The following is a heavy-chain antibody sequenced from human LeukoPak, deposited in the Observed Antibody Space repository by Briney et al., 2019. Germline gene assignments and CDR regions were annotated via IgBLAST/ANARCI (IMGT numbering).Heavy chain of an antibody. CDR3: ARLVPAADPLRDWFDP. CDR1: GGTFSSYA. Sequence: SVKVSCKASGGTFSSYAISWVRQAPGQGLEWMGGIIPIFGTANYAQKFQGRVTITTDESTSTAYMELSSLRSEDTAVYYCARLVPAADPLRDWFDPWGQGTLVTVSS. CDR2: IIPIFGTA. D-gene: IGHD2-2*01. J-gene: IGHJ5*02. V-gene: IGHV1-69*05.